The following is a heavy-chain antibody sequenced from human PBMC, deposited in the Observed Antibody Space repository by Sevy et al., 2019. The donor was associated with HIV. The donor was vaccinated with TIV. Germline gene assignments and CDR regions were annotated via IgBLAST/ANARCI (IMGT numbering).Heavy chain of an antibody. CDR1: GGSISAYY. CDR2: IYYTGST. D-gene: IGHD5-12*01. V-gene: IGHV4-59*01. J-gene: IGHJ5*02. CDR3: ARAPPVRSGDDSLNWFDP. Sequence: SEILSLTCTVSGGSISAYYWSWIRQPPGKPLEYIGYIYYTGSTNYNASLKSRVTISVDTSKNQFSLKLNSVTAADTAVYFCARAPPVRSGDDSLNWFDPWGHGTLVTVSS.